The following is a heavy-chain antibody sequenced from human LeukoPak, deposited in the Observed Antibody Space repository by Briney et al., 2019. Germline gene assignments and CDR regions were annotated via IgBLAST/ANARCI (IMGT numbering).Heavy chain of an antibody. CDR3: TRAARFYQLYDAFDI. V-gene: IGHV3-23*01. D-gene: IGHD2-2*01. CDR2: ISGSGGST. CDR1: GFTFSSYG. J-gene: IGHJ3*02. Sequence: GGSLRLSCAASGFTFSSYGMSWVRQAPGKGLEWVSAISGSGGSTYYADSVKGRFTISRDNSKNTLYLQMNSLKTEDTAVYYCTRAARFYQLYDAFDIWGQGTMVTVSS.